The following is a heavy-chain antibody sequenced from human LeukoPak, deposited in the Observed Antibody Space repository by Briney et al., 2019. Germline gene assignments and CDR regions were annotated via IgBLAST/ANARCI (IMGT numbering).Heavy chain of an antibody. CDR2: ISGSGGST. D-gene: IGHD3-3*01. V-gene: IGHV3-23*01. J-gene: IGHJ6*03. CDR3: AKDGQYYDFWSGNLAAYYMDV. Sequence: GGSLRLSCAASGFTFSSNAMSWVRQAPGKGLEWVSAISGSGGSTYYADSVKGRFTISRDNSKNTLYLQMNSLRAEDTAVYYCAKDGQYYDFWSGNLAAYYMDVWGKGTTVTVSS. CDR1: GFTFSSNA.